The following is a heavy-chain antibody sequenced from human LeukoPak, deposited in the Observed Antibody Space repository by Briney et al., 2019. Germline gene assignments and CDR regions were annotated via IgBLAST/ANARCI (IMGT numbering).Heavy chain of an antibody. CDR2: IYYSGST. CDR3: ARAPYYGSGSYYNSNYYYGMDV. CDR1: GASVSSGSYY. Sequence: SETLSLTCTVSGASVSSGSYYWSWIRQPPGKGLEWIGYIYYSGSTNYNPSLRSRVTISVDTSKNQFSLKLSSVTAADTAVYYCARAPYYGSGSYYNSNYYYGMDVWGQGTTVTVSS. J-gene: IGHJ6*02. D-gene: IGHD3-10*01. V-gene: IGHV4-61*01.